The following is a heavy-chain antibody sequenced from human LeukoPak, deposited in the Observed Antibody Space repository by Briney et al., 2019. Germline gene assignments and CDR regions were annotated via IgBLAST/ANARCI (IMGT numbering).Heavy chain of an antibody. D-gene: IGHD6-25*01. CDR2: INPNSGGT. V-gene: IGHV1-2*02. J-gene: IGHJ4*02. CDR1: GYTFTGYY. CDR3: ARGGGIAPGDFDY. Sequence: ASVKVSCKPSGYTFTGYYMHLVRQAPGQGLEWMGGINPNSGGTNYAQKFQGRVTMTRDTSISTAYMELSRLRSDDTAVYYCARGGGIAPGDFDYWGQGTLVTVSS.